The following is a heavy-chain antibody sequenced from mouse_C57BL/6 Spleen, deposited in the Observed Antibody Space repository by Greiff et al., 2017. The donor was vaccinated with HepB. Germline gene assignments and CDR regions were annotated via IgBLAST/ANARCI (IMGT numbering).Heavy chain of an antibody. V-gene: IGHV1-82*01. CDR2: IYPGDGDT. CDR1: GYAFSSSW. J-gene: IGHJ4*01. Sequence: QVQLQQSGPELVKPGASVKISCKASGYAFSSSWMNWVKQRPGKGLEWIGRIYPGDGDTNYNGKFKGKATLTADKSSSTAYMQLSSLTSEDSAVYFCARERYGVSYAMDYWGQGTSVTVSS. CDR3: ARERYGVSYAMDY. D-gene: IGHD1-1*01.